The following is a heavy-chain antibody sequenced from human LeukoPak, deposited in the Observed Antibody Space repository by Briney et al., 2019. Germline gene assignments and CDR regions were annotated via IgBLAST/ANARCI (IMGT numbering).Heavy chain of an antibody. CDR1: GYTFTSYA. Sequence: ASVKVSCKASGYTFTSYAMHWVRQAPGQRLEWMGWINAGNGNTKYSQKFQGRVTITRDTSASTAYMELSSLRSEDTAVYYCARDRGKSSSWYYFDYWGQGTLVTVSS. CDR3: ARDRGKSSSWYYFDY. CDR2: INAGNGNT. J-gene: IGHJ4*02. D-gene: IGHD6-13*01. V-gene: IGHV1-3*01.